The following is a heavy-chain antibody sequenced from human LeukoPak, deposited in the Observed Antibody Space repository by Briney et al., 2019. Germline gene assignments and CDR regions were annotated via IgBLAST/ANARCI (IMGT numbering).Heavy chain of an antibody. CDR3: ARDIGAVAGSSWFDP. CDR2: INPSGGST. J-gene: IGHJ5*02. V-gene: IGHV1-46*01. Sequence: ASVKVSCKASGYTFTSYYMHWVRQAPGQGLEWMGIINPSGGSTSYAQKFQGRVTMTRDMSASTVYMELSSLRSEDTAVYYCARDIGAVAGSSWFDPWGQGTLVTVSS. CDR1: GYTFTSYY. D-gene: IGHD6-19*01.